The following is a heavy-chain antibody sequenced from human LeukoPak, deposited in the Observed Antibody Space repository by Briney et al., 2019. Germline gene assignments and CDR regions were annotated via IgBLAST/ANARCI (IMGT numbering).Heavy chain of an antibody. CDR2: IYYTGRT. CDR3: AQSLGSGNWIGNWFDP. Sequence: SETLSLTCTVSGGSISSSSHSWGCIRQPPGKGLEWTETIYYTGRTYYNPSLESRLTISVDTSKNQFSLKLTSVTAADTAIYYCAQSLGSGNWIGNWFDPWGQGTLVTVSS. CDR1: GGSISSSSHS. J-gene: IGHJ5*02. D-gene: IGHD1-1*01. V-gene: IGHV4-39*01.